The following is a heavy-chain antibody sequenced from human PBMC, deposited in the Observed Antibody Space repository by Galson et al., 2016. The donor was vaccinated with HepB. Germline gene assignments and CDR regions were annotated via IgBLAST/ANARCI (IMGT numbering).Heavy chain of an antibody. CDR3: VKGPGMAVAKYYFDY. D-gene: IGHD6-19*01. CDR1: GFNFDHSA. CDR2: IRWNSGNI. J-gene: IGHJ4*02. V-gene: IGHV3-9*01. Sequence: SLRLSCAASGFNFDHSAMHWVRQAPGKGLEWVSSIRWNSGNIHYADSVKGRFTLSRDNAKDSLYLQTNSLRPEDTALYYCVKGPGMAVAKYYFDYWGQGTLVTVSS.